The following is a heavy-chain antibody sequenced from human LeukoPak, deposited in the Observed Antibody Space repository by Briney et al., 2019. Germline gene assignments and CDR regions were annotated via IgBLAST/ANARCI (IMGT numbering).Heavy chain of an antibody. CDR2: ISSSGSTI. V-gene: IGHV3-11*01. D-gene: IGHD4-23*01. CDR1: GFTFSDYY. CDR3: ARDPQIYGGNSDYYYYGMDV. Sequence: SGGSLRLSCAASGFTFSDYYMSWIRQAPGKGLEWVSYISSSGSTIYYADSVKGRFAISRDNAENSLYLQMNSLRAEDTAVYYCARDPQIYGGNSDYYYYGMDVWGQGTTVTVSS. J-gene: IGHJ6*02.